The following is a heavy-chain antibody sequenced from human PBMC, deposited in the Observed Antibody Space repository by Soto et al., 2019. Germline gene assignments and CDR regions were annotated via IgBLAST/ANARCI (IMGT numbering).Heavy chain of an antibody. V-gene: IGHV4-34*01. D-gene: IGHD2-2*01. Sequence: SETLSLTCAVYGGSFSGYYWSWIRQPPGKGLEWIGEINHSGSTNYNPSLKSRVTISVDTSKNQFSLKLSSVTAADTAVYYCARSAKIHCSSNSCYSPINWFDPWGQGTLVTVSS. CDR3: ARSAKIHCSSNSCYSPINWFDP. J-gene: IGHJ5*02. CDR2: INHSGST. CDR1: GGSFSGYY.